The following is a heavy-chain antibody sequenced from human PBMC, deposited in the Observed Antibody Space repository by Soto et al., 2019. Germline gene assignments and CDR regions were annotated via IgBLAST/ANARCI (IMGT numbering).Heavy chain of an antibody. CDR2: ISGDGSNK. CDR1: GFTFSSYG. J-gene: IGHJ3*02. D-gene: IGHD3-10*01. V-gene: IGHV3-30*18. Sequence: GESLKISCAASGFTFSSYGMHWVRQAPGKGLEWVAIISGDGSNKYYVDSVKGRLTISRDNSKNTLYLQMNSLRSEDTAVYYCAKSDYYGSGRKGGYAFDIWGQGTMVTVSS. CDR3: AKSDYYGSGRKGGYAFDI.